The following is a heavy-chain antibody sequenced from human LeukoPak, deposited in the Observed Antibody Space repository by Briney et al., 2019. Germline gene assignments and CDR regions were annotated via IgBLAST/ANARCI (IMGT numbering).Heavy chain of an antibody. CDR2: IKQDGSKK. D-gene: IGHD5-24*01. J-gene: IGHJ4*02. CDR3: TRVGYIDEGIDY. CDR1: GFSFSSYW. Sequence: PGGSLRLSCVASGFSFSSYWMTWVRQAPGKGLEWVANIKQDGSKKSYVDSVKGRFTISRDNAKNSLYLQMNSLRGEDTAIYYCTRVGYIDEGIDYGGQGTLVTVS. V-gene: IGHV3-7*04.